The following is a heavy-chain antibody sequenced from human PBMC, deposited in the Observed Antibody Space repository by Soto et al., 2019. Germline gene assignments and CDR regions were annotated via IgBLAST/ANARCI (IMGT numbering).Heavy chain of an antibody. Sequence: QVQLVQSGAEVKKPGSSARVSCKASGDTFNNHAFSWVRQAPGQGLEWMGSIIAMFRTTDYAQRFQGRVTITADDSTTTVYLDLISLRSDDTAIYYCARVDSILLEGEEWFDPWGQGPLLTVSS. J-gene: IGHJ5*02. V-gene: IGHV1-69*18. D-gene: IGHD3-16*01. CDR2: IIAMFRTT. CDR3: ARVDSILLEGEEWFDP. CDR1: GDTFNNHA.